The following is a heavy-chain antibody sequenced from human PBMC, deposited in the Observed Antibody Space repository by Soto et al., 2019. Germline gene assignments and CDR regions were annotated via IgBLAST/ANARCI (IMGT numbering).Heavy chain of an antibody. Sequence: EVQLLESGGGLVQPGGSLRLSCAASGFTFSSYAMSWVRQAPGQGLEWVSAISGSGGSTYYADSVKGRFTISRDNSKNTLYLQINSLRDEDTAVYYCAKDFGRGEYYYGSGSYYDYWGQGTLVTVSS. V-gene: IGHV3-23*01. D-gene: IGHD3-10*01. CDR3: AKDFGRGEYYYGSGSYYDY. J-gene: IGHJ4*02. CDR1: GFTFSSYA. CDR2: ISGSGGST.